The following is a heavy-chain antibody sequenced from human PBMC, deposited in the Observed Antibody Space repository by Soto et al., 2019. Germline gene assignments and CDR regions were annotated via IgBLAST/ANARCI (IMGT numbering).Heavy chain of an antibody. CDR1: GFTFSSYA. D-gene: IGHD1-7*01. V-gene: IGHV3-23*01. J-gene: IGHJ6*02. Sequence: GGSLRLSCAASGFTFSSYAMNWVRQAPGEGLEWVSDISGSGGSTYYADSVKGRFTISRDNSKNTLYLQMNSLSAEDTAIYFCGKGRGTITRYFGMDVWGQGTTVTVSS. CDR2: ISGSGGST. CDR3: GKGRGTITRYFGMDV.